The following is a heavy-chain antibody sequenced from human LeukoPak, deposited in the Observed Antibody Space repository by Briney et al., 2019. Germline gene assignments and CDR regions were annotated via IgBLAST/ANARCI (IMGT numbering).Heavy chain of an antibody. CDR3: ARMSSGNSEGFDY. V-gene: IGHV4-34*01. CDR2: INHSGST. D-gene: IGHD3-22*01. Sequence: SETLSLTCAVYGGSFSGYYWSWIRQPPGKGLEWIGEINHSGSTNYNPSLKSRVTISVDTSKNQFSLKLSSVTAADTAVYYCARMSSGNSEGFDYWGQGTLVTVSS. J-gene: IGHJ4*02. CDR1: GGSFSGYY.